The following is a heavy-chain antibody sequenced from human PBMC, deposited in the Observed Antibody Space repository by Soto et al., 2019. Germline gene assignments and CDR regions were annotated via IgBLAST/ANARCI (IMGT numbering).Heavy chain of an antibody. V-gene: IGHV3-30*18. D-gene: IGHD3-10*01. CDR2: ISYDGYLK. Sequence: GGSLRLSCAASGFTFSTYGMQWVRQAPGKGLEWVAVISYDGYLKYYVDAVKGRFTVARDNSKNTLFLEMNSLRVEDAAVYFCAKDFKVSGSHYGTLNYYYGMDVWGQGTTVTVSS. J-gene: IGHJ6*02. CDR3: AKDFKVSGSHYGTLNYYYGMDV. CDR1: GFTFSTYG.